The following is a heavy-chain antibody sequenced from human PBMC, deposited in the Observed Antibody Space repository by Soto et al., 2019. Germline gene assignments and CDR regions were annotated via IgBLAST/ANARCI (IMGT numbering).Heavy chain of an antibody. CDR2: IKSKTDGGAT. V-gene: IGHV3-15*07. CDR1: GFTFSNAW. J-gene: IGHJ6*02. Sequence: GGSLRLSCAASGFTFSNAWMNWVRQAPGKGLEWVGRIKSKTDGGATDYAAPVKGRFTISRDDSKNTLYLQMNSLKTEDTAVYYCTTVLGQLDYYYYGMDVWGQGTTVTVSS. CDR3: TTVLGQLDYYYYGMDV. D-gene: IGHD6-13*01.